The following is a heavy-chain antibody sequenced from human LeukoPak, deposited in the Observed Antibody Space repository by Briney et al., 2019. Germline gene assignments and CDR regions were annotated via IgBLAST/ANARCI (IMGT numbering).Heavy chain of an antibody. CDR2: INSDGIGS. CDR1: GFTFRIYW. D-gene: IGHD3-22*01. V-gene: IGHV3-74*01. J-gene: IGHJ3*01. Sequence: GGSLRLSCAASGFTFRIYWMDWVRQSPGKGLVWVSRINSDGIGSSYADSVKGRFTISRDNAKNTLYLQMNSLTAEDTAVYYCARDDLPWDSSGFDVWGQGTMVTVSS. CDR3: ARDDLPWDSSGFDV.